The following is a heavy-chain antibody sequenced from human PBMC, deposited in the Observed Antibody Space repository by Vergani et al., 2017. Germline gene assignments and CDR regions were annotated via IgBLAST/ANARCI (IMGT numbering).Heavy chain of an antibody. D-gene: IGHD6-13*01. Sequence: EVQLVESGGGLVQPGRSLRLSCAASGFTFDDYAMHWVRQAPGKGLEWVSGISWNSGSIGYADSVKGRFTISRDNAKNSLYLQMNSLRAEDTALYYCAKAGIAAADIYYYYYYMDVWGKGTTVTVSS. CDR1: GFTFDDYA. CDR2: ISWNSGSI. V-gene: IGHV3-9*01. CDR3: AKAGIAAADIYYYYYYMDV. J-gene: IGHJ6*03.